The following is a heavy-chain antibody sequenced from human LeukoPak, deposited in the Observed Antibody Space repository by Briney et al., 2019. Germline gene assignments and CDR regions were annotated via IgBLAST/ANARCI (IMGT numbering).Heavy chain of an antibody. Sequence: GGSLRLSCAASGFTFSSYSMNWVRQGPGKGLEWISSIRSSSGDIHYADSVKGRFTISRDNAKNSLYLQMNSLRAEDTAVYYCARDQLPYSSSWYGVGDYYYYGMDVWGQGTTVTVSS. V-gene: IGHV3-21*01. CDR2: IRSSSGDI. CDR1: GFTFSSYS. CDR3: ARDQLPYSSSWYGVGDYYYYGMDV. J-gene: IGHJ6*02. D-gene: IGHD6-13*01.